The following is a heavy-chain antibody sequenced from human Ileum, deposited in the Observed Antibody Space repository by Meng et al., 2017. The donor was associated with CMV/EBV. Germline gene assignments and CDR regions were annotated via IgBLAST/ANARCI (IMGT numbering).Heavy chain of an antibody. D-gene: IGHD2-2*01. CDR3: AKTVRDCSGSSCYVRYFDY. Sequence: FSDYYMTWIRQAPGKGLEWLSYISNTGTTRYYAESVKGRFTVSRDNTKNSVFLQMDSLRAEDTAVYYCAKTVRDCSGSSCYVRYFDYWGQGTLVTVSS. CDR2: ISNTGTTR. CDR1: FSDYY. J-gene: IGHJ4*02. V-gene: IGHV3-11*01.